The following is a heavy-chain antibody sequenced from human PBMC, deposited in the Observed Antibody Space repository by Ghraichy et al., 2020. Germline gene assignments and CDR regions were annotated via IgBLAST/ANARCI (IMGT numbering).Heavy chain of an antibody. Sequence: GGSLRLSCAASGFTFSSYWMSWVRQAPGKGLEWVANIKQDGSEKYYVDSVKGRFTISRDNAKNSLYLQMNSLRAEDTAVYYCASDLNPYCGGDCSLDYWGQGTLVTVSS. J-gene: IGHJ4*02. V-gene: IGHV3-7*03. CDR1: GFTFSSYW. CDR3: ASDLNPYCGGDCSLDY. D-gene: IGHD2-21*01. CDR2: IKQDGSEK.